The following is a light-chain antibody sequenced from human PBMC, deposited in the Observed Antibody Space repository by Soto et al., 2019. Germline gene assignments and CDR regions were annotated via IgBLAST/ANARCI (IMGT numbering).Light chain of an antibody. CDR1: QGISND. CDR2: AAS. CDR3: QKYNSAPWT. V-gene: IGKV1-27*01. Sequence: SXXPSDXVTLXXRARQGISNDLAWYQQKPGKVPKLLIYAASTLQSGVPSRFSGSGSGTDFTLTISSLQPEDVATYYCQKYNSAPWTLGEGTEVNIK. J-gene: IGKJ1*01.